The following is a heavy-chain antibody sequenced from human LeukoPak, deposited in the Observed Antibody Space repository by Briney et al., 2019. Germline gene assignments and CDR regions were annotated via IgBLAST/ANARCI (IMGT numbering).Heavy chain of an antibody. CDR3: ARAPDSSGWSLFDY. Sequence: SETLSLTCTVSGGSISSYYWSWIRQPPGKGLEWIGYIYYSGSTNYNPSLKSRVTISVDTSKNQFSLKLSSVTAADTAVYYCARAPDSSGWSLFDYWGQGTLVTVSS. D-gene: IGHD6-19*01. CDR2: IYYSGST. CDR1: GGSISSYY. V-gene: IGHV4-59*01. J-gene: IGHJ4*02.